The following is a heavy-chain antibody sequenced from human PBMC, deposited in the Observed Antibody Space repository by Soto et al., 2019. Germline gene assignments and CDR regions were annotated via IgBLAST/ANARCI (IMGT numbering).Heavy chain of an antibody. CDR3: ARHPERIAQIGWFDP. CDR1: GFSLSVYW. V-gene: IGHV3-74*01. Sequence: GGSLRLSCAASGFSLSVYWMHWVRQAPGKGLAWVSRIDTYGSATKYADSVEGRFSISKDNAENTLYLQMNSLRAEDTAVYYCARHPERIAQIGWFDPWGQGTLVTVSS. D-gene: IGHD6-13*01. J-gene: IGHJ5*02. CDR2: IDTYGSAT.